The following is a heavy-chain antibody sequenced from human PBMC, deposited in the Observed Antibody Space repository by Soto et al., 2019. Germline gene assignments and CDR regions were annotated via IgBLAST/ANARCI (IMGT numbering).Heavy chain of an antibody. V-gene: IGHV3-21*01. CDR2: ISSNSAYI. CDR1: GFTFRSFT. CDR3: TRDASRGSSARGWFDP. Sequence: GGSLRLSCAASGFTFRSFTMSWVRQAPGKGLEWVSTISSNSAYIYYTDALRGRFTISRDNAKNSLHLQMNSLRAEDTAVYYCTRDASRGSSARGWFDPWGPGTLVTVSS. J-gene: IGHJ5*02. D-gene: IGHD6-13*01.